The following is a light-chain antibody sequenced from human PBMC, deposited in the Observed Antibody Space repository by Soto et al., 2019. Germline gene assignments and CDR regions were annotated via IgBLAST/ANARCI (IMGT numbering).Light chain of an antibody. CDR1: QSLVYSDGNTY. CDR3: MQDTHWPPIT. Sequence: DVVMTQSPLSLPVTLGQPASISCRSSQSLVYSDGNTYLNWFQQRPGQSPRRLIYKVSNRDSGVPDRFSGSGSGTDFTLKISRVEAEDVRVYYCMQDTHWPPITFGQGTRLEIK. CDR2: KVS. J-gene: IGKJ5*01. V-gene: IGKV2-30*01.